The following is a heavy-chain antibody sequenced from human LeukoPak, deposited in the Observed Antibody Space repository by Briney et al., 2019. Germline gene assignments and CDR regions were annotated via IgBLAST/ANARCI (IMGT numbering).Heavy chain of an antibody. D-gene: IGHD3-22*01. V-gene: IGHV4-30-2*01. CDR1: GRSISSGGYS. J-gene: IGHJ4*02. Sequence: PSQTLSLTCAVSGRSISSGGYSWSWIRQPPGKGLEWIGYIYHSGSTYYNPSLKSRVTISVDRSKNQFSLKLSSVTAADTAVYYCASLYDSSGYHWGQGTLVTVSS. CDR3: ASLYDSSGYH. CDR2: IYHSGST.